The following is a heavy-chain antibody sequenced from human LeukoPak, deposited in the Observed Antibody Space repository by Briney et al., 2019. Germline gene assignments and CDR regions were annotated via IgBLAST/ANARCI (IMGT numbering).Heavy chain of an antibody. J-gene: IGHJ4*02. D-gene: IGHD3-10*01. Sequence: PGGSLRLSCAPSGVTFSDYYMSWIRQAPGKALEGCSYISSSGSTIYYADSVKGRFTIYRDNAKNSLYLQMNSLRAEDTAVYYCARSWRSGSYSDYWGQGTLVTVSS. CDR1: GVTFSDYY. V-gene: IGHV3-11*01. CDR2: ISSSGSTI. CDR3: ARSWRSGSYSDY.